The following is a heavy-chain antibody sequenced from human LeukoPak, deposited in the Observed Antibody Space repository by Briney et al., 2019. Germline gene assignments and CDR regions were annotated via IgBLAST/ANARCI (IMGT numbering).Heavy chain of an antibody. J-gene: IGHJ6*03. CDR3: ARYGSGSSYYYYYYMDV. Sequence: ASVKVSCKASGYTFTSYGISWVRQAPGQGLEWMGWISAYNGNTNYAQKLQGRVTMTIDTSTSTAYMELRSLRSDDTAVYYCARYGSGSSYYYYYYMDVWGKGTTVTVSS. CDR1: GYTFTSYG. D-gene: IGHD3-10*01. V-gene: IGHV1-18*01. CDR2: ISAYNGNT.